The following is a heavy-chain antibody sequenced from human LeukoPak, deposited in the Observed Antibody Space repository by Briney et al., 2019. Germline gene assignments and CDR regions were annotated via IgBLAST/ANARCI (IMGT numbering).Heavy chain of an antibody. D-gene: IGHD3-3*01. Sequence: GASVKVSCMASGYTFTSYDISWVRQATGQVLEWMGWMNPNSGNTGYAQKFQGRVTMIRNTSISTAYMELSSMRSEDTAVYYCAVTCYDFWSGYWGYDAFDIWGQGTMVTVSS. V-gene: IGHV1-8*01. J-gene: IGHJ3*02. CDR1: GYTFTSYD. CDR2: MNPNSGNT. CDR3: AVTCYDFWSGYWGYDAFDI.